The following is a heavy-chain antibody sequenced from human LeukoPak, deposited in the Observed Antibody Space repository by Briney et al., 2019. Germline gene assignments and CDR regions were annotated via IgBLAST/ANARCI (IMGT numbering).Heavy chain of an antibody. CDR2: IYYSGST. J-gene: IGHJ4*02. Sequence: KPSETLSLTCTVSGYSVSSGSYYWSWIRQPPGKGLEWIGYIYYSGSTSYNPSLNSRVTISLDTSKNQFSLKLSSVTAADTAICYCARDTTNVYYYDTSGYDHWGQGTLVTVSS. V-gene: IGHV4-61*01. D-gene: IGHD3-22*01. CDR3: ARDTTNVYYYDTSGYDH. CDR1: GYSVSSGSYY.